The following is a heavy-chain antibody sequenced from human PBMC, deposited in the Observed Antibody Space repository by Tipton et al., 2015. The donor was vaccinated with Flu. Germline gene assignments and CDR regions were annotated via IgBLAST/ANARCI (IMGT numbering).Heavy chain of an antibody. D-gene: IGHD3-9*01. V-gene: IGHV3-33*01. CDR3: ARGYDILTDGGGYFDY. Sequence: SGFTFSSYAMHWVRQAPGKGLEWVAGIWYDGSNKYYADSVEGRFTISRDNSKNTLYLQMNSLRAEDTAVYYCARGYDILTDGGGYFDYWGQGTLVTVSS. CDR1: GFTFSSYA. CDR2: IWYDGSNK. J-gene: IGHJ4*02.